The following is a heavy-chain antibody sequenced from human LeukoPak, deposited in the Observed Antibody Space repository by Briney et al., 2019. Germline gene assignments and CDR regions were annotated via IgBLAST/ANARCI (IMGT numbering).Heavy chain of an antibody. CDR1: GGTFSSYA. D-gene: IGHD2-21*02. V-gene: IGHV1-3*03. J-gene: IGHJ1*01. CDR3: ARAGIAYCGGDCYDEYFQH. Sequence: ASVKVSCKASGGTFSSYAMHWVRQAPGQRLEWMGWINAGNGNTKYSQEFQGRVTITRDTSASTAYMELSSLRSEDMAVYYCARAGIAYCGGDCYDEYFQHWGQGTLVTVSS. CDR2: INAGNGNT.